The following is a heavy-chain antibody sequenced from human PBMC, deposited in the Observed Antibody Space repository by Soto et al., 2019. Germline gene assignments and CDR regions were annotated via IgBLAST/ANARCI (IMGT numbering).Heavy chain of an antibody. D-gene: IGHD3-22*01. CDR2: IYYSGST. CDR1: GGSISSGGYY. CDR3: ARRHDSSGYYSTIDY. Sequence: SETLSLTCTVSGGSISSGGYYWSWIRQHPGKGLEWIGYIYYSGSTYYNPSLKSRVTISVDTSKNQFSLKLSSVTAADTAVYYCARRHDSSGYYSTIDYWGQGTLVTVSS. J-gene: IGHJ4*02. V-gene: IGHV4-31*03.